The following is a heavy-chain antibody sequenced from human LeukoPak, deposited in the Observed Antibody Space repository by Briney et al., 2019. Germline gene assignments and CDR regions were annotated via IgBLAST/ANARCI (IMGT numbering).Heavy chain of an antibody. D-gene: IGHD3-22*01. CDR1: GFTFSSYA. J-gene: IGHJ5*02. Sequence: GGSLRLSCAASGFTFSSYAMHWVRQAPGKGLEWVAVIWYDGSNKYYADSVKGRFTISRDNSKNTLYLQMNSLRAEDTAVYYCARDSATYYYDSRNWFDPWGQGTLVTVSS. CDR3: ARDSATYYYDSRNWFDP. V-gene: IGHV3-33*08. CDR2: IWYDGSNK.